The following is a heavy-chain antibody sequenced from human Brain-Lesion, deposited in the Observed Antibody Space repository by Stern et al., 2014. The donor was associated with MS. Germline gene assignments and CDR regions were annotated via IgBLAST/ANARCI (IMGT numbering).Heavy chain of an antibody. Sequence: VQLVESGPGLVKPSETLSLTCTVSGGSISSSTYYWAWIRQPPGKGLEWIGNIYYSGFTYYNPSLKSRATISVDMPKNQFSLKLSSVTAADTAIYYCARHDSVPRPSQLYSARDRGPGYFDYWGQGTLVTVSS. D-gene: IGHD1-26*01. V-gene: IGHV4-39*01. CDR1: GGSISSSTYY. J-gene: IGHJ4*02. CDR2: IYYSGFT. CDR3: ARHDSVPRPSQLYSARDRGPGYFDY.